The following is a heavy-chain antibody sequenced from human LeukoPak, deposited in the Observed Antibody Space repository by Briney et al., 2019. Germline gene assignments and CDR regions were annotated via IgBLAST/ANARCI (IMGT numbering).Heavy chain of an antibody. V-gene: IGHV3-23*01. CDR3: AKELADYNYGMDV. J-gene: IGHJ6*02. Sequence: GGSLRLSCEASGFTFSSYWMSWVRQAPGKGLEWVSAISGSGGSIYYADSVKGRFTISRDNSKNTLYLQMNSLRAEDTAVYYCAKELADYNYGMDVWGQGTAVTVSS. D-gene: IGHD1-1*01. CDR1: GFTFSSYW. CDR2: ISGSGGSI.